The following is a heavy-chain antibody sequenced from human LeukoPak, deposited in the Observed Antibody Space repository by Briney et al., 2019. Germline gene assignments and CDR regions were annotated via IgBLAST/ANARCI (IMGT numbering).Heavy chain of an antibody. CDR3: ARGGHGLLTSYYFDY. CDR1: GYTFTSYD. V-gene: IGHV1-8*03. Sequence: ASMKVSCKASGYTFTSYDINWVRQATGQGLEWMGWMNPNSGNTGYAQKFQGRVTITRNTSISTAYMELSSLRSEDTAVYYCARGGHGLLTSYYFDYWGQGTLVTVSS. D-gene: IGHD1-14*01. CDR2: MNPNSGNT. J-gene: IGHJ4*02.